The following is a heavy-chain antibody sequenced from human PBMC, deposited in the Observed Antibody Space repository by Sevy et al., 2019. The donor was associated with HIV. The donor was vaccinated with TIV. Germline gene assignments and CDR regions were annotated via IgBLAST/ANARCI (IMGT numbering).Heavy chain of an antibody. CDR3: AGANPYFYYGMDV. V-gene: IGHV4-59*01. CDR1: GDSISSYY. J-gene: IGHJ6*02. D-gene: IGHD3-10*01. Sequence: ETLSLTCTVSGDSISSYYCSWIRQPPGKGLEWIGYIYYSGRTNYNPSLKSRVTISMDTSKNQFSLKLTSVTAADTAVYYCAGANPYFYYGMDVWGQGTTVTVSS. CDR2: IYYSGRT.